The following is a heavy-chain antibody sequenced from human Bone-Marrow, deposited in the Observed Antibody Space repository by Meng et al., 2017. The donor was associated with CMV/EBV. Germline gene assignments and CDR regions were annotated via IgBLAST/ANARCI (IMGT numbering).Heavy chain of an antibody. CDR3: ATGTAGQDYFQH. CDR1: GFTFSSYG. CDR2: IRYDGSNK. Sequence: GGSLRLSCAASGFTFSSYGMHWVRQAPGKGLEWVAFIRYDGSNKYYADSVKGRFTISRDNSKNTLYLQMNSLRAEDTAVYYCATGTAGQDYFQHWGQGTLVTFSS. J-gene: IGHJ1*01. D-gene: IGHD1-1*01. V-gene: IGHV3-30*02.